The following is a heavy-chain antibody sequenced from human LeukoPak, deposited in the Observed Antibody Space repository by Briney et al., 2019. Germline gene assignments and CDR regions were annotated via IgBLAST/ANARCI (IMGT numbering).Heavy chain of an antibody. V-gene: IGHV4-61*02. D-gene: IGHD6-19*01. CDR2: IYTSGST. J-gene: IGHJ5*01. Sequence: PSETLSLTCTVSGGSISSGSYYWSWIRQPAGKGPEWIGRIYTSGSTNYNPSLKSRVTISVDTSKNQFSLKLSSVTAADTAVYYCARGRRYSSGWYESWGQGTLVTVSS. CDR3: ARGRRYSSGWYES. CDR1: GGSISSGSYY.